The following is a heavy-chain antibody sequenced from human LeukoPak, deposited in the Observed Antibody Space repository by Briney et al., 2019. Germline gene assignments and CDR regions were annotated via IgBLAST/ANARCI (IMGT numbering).Heavy chain of an antibody. CDR1: GFTFDDYA. V-gene: IGHV3-9*01. Sequence: GGSLRLSCAASGFTFDDYAMHWVRQAPGKGLEWVSGISWNSGSIGYADSVKGRFTISRDNAKNSLYLQMNSLRAEDTALYYCAKDITLYGDSPFDYWGQGTLVTVSS. D-gene: IGHD4-17*01. CDR3: AKDITLYGDSPFDY. CDR2: ISWNSGSI. J-gene: IGHJ4*02.